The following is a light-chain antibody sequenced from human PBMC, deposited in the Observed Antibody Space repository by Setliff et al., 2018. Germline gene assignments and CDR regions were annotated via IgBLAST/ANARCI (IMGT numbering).Light chain of an antibody. CDR3: AAWDASLSGPV. Sequence: QSALTPPPSVSGTPGQRVSISCSGSGSNIGNNYVCWYQRLPGAAPKLLVHRSDQRPSGVPDRFSGSKSGTSASLTISGLRSEDEADYFCAAWDASLSGPVFGGGTKLTVL. CDR2: RSD. J-gene: IGLJ2*01. CDR1: GSNIGNNY. V-gene: IGLV1-47*01.